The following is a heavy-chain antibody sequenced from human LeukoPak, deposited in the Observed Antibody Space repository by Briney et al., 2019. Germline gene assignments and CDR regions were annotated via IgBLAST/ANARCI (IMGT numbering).Heavy chain of an antibody. CDR1: GGSISSGDYY. Sequence: SQTLPLTCTVSGGSISSGDYYWSWIRQPPGKGLEWIGYIYYSGSTYYNPSLKSRVTISVDTSKNQFSLKLSSVTAADTAVYYCARESGGGDPMGMDVWGQGTTVTVSS. CDR3: ARESGGGDPMGMDV. J-gene: IGHJ6*02. D-gene: IGHD4-17*01. CDR2: IYYSGST. V-gene: IGHV4-30-4*01.